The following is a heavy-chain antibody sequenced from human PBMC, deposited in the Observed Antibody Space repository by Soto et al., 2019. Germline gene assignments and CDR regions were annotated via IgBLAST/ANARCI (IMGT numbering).Heavy chain of an antibody. CDR3: ASYGSGSYYNGYYFDY. CDR2: IHHSGGP. Sequence: PSETLSLTCAVYGGSFSAYYWTWIRQSPGKGLEWIGEIHHSGGPKYNPSLKSRVTISADTSKNQFSLELSSVTAADTAVYYCASYGSGSYYNGYYFDYWGQGTLVTVS. D-gene: IGHD3-10*01. J-gene: IGHJ4*02. V-gene: IGHV4-34*01. CDR1: GGSFSAYY.